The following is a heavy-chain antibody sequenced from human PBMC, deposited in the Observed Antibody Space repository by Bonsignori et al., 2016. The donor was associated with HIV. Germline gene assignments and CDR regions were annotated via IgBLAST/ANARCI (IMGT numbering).Heavy chain of an antibody. CDR2: IYYSGST. D-gene: IGHD3-3*01. CDR3: ATSDAFGDYYYYMDV. V-gene: IGHV4-59*01. Sequence: WIRQPPGKGLEWIGYIYYSGSTNYNPSLKSRVTISVDTSKNQFSLKLSSVTAADTAVYYCATSDAFGDYYYYMDVWGKGTTVTVSS. J-gene: IGHJ6*03.